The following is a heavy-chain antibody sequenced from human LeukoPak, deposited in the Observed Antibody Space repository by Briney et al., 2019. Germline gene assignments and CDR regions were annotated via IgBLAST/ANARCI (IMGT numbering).Heavy chain of an antibody. D-gene: IGHD1-26*01. Sequence: GGSLRLSCAASGFTFSTYGMHWVRQAPGKGLEWVALIWYDGSNENYADSVKGRFTISRDNSKNTLYLQMNSLRAEDTAMYYCVRGSPLGATTNWLNPWGQGTLVTVSS. CDR1: GFTFSTYG. J-gene: IGHJ5*02. V-gene: IGHV3-33*01. CDR2: IWYDGSNE. CDR3: VRGSPLGATTNWLNP.